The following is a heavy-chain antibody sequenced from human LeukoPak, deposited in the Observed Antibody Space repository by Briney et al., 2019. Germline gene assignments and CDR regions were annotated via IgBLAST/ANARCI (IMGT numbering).Heavy chain of an antibody. V-gene: IGHV4-39*07. D-gene: IGHD2-15*01. J-gene: IGHJ4*02. Sequence: PSETLSLTCTVSGGPISSSSYYWGWIRQPPGKGLEWIGSIYYSGSTYYNPSLKSRVTISVDTSKNQFSLKLSSVTAADTAVYYCARSPSTVVADYWGQGTLVTVSS. CDR2: IYYSGST. CDR3: ARSPSTVVADY. CDR1: GGPISSSSYY.